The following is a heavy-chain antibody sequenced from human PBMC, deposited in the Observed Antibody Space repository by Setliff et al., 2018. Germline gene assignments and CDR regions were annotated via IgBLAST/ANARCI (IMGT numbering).Heavy chain of an antibody. Sequence: GESLKISCAASGFIFSSYEMNWVRQAPGKGLEWVSSITTSGSATYYAESVRGRFTISRDNAKNSLYLQMNSLRAEDTAVYYCEGRAVADRGFDIWGQGTTVTVSS. D-gene: IGHD6-19*01. CDR2: ITTSGSAT. CDR3: EGRAVADRGFDI. CDR1: GFIFSSYE. J-gene: IGHJ3*02. V-gene: IGHV3-48*03.